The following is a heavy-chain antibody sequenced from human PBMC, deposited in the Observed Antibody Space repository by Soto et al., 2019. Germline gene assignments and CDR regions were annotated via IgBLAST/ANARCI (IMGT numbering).Heavy chain of an antibody. Sequence: QVQLVESGGGVVQPGRSLRLSCAASGFTFRNYGMHWVRQDPGKGLEWVAVIWYDGSNENYVDSVKGRFTISRDNSKNTLYLQMNSLRAEDTAVYYCARDGADTELPDYWGQGILVTVSS. J-gene: IGHJ4*02. CDR2: IWYDGSNE. D-gene: IGHD1-26*01. CDR3: ARDGADTELPDY. CDR1: GFTFRNYG. V-gene: IGHV3-33*01.